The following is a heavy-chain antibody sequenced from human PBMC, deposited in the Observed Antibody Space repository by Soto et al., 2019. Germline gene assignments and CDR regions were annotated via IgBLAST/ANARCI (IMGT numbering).Heavy chain of an antibody. Sequence: GGSLRLSCAASGFTFSSYWMHWVRQAPGKGLVWVSRINSDGSSTSYADSVKGRFTISRDNAKNTLYLQMNSLRAEDTAVYYCAREGRGVVVPGGMDVWGQGTTVTVSS. CDR2: INSDGSST. V-gene: IGHV3-74*01. J-gene: IGHJ6*02. D-gene: IGHD2-2*01. CDR1: GFTFSSYW. CDR3: AREGRGVVVPGGMDV.